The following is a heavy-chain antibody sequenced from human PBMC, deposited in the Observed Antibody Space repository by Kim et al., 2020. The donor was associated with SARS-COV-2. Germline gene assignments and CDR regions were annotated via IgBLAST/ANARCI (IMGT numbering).Heavy chain of an antibody. CDR1: GFTFSSYS. CDR2: ISSSSSYI. J-gene: IGHJ2*01. V-gene: IGHV3-21*01. Sequence: GGSLRLSCAASGFTFSSYSMNWVRQAPGKGLEWVSSISSSSSYIYYADSVKGRFTISRDNAKNSLYLQMNSLRAEDTAVYYCARAIPPRWYFDLWGRGTLVTVSS. CDR3: ARAIPPRWYFDL.